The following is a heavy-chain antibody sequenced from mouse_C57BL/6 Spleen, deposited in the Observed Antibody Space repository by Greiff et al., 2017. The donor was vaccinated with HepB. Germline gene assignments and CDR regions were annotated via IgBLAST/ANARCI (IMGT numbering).Heavy chain of an antibody. CDR2: IYPRGGST. CDR3: TSDYYGSSLYGY. CDR1: GYTFTSYD. Sequence: VKLQESGPELVKPGASVKLSCKASGYTFTSYDINWVKQRPGQGLEWIGWIYPRGGSTKYNEKFKGKATVTVDTSSSTAYMELHSLTSEDSAVYFCTSDYYGSSLYGYWGQGTTLTVSS. V-gene: IGHV1-85*01. D-gene: IGHD1-1*01. J-gene: IGHJ2*01.